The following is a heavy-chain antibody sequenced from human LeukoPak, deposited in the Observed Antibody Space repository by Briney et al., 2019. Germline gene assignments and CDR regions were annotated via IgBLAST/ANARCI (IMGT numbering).Heavy chain of an antibody. V-gene: IGHV4-4*02. Sequence: PSGTLSLTCAVSGGSISSSNWWSWVRQPPGKGLEWIGEINHSGSTNYNPSLKSRVTISVDTSKNQFSLKLSSVTAADTAVYYCARHGSMTPSWAFDIWGQGTMVTVSS. J-gene: IGHJ3*02. D-gene: IGHD3-10*01. CDR3: ARHGSMTPSWAFDI. CDR2: INHSGST. CDR1: GGSISSSNW.